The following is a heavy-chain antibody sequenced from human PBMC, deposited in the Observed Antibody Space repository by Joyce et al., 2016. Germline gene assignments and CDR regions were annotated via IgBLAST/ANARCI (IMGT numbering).Heavy chain of an antibody. CDR3: ATYSYSNAFEI. CDR2: IRSSSSNI. D-gene: IGHD1-26*01. CDR1: GFTFSSYS. J-gene: IGHJ3*02. V-gene: IGHV3-48*01. Sequence: EVQLVESGGGLVQPGGSLRLSCAASGFTFSSYSLNWVRQAPGKGLEWVSYIRSSSSNIYHADSVKGRFTISRDNAENSLYLQMNSLRAEDTAVYYCATYSYSNAFEIWGQGTMVTVSS.